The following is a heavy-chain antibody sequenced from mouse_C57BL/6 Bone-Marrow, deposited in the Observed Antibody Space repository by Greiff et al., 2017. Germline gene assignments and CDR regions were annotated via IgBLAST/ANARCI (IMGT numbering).Heavy chain of an antibody. Sequence: EVHLVESGGDLVKPGGSLKLSCAASGFTFSSYGMSWVRQTPDKRLEWVATISSGGSYTYYPDSVKGRFTISRDNAKNTLYLQMSSLKSEDTARYYCARHYYGSRYYFDYWGQGTTLTVSS. V-gene: IGHV5-6*01. CDR1: GFTFSSYG. D-gene: IGHD1-1*01. CDR2: ISSGGSYT. J-gene: IGHJ2*01. CDR3: ARHYYGSRYYFDY.